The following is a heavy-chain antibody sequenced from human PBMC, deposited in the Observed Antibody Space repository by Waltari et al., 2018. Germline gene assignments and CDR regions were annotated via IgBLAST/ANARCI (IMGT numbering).Heavy chain of an antibody. V-gene: IGHV4-59*01. CDR2: IYYSGST. CDR1: GGSISSYY. J-gene: IGHJ5*02. CDR3: ARTAAAGTGWFDP. Sequence: QVQLQESGPGLVKPSETLSLTCTVSGGSISSYYWSWIRQPPGKGLEWIGYIYYSGSTNNNPSLRSRVTISVETSKNQFSRKLSSVTAADTAVYYCARTAAAGTGWFDPWGQGTLVTVSS. D-gene: IGHD6-13*01.